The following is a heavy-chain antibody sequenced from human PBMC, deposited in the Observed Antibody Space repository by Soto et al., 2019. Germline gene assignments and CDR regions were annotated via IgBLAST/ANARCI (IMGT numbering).Heavy chain of an antibody. J-gene: IGHJ4*02. V-gene: IGHV3-48*01. Sequence: GGSLRLSCASSGVMFSSYSMDLVRQATGKGLEWVSYISSSGTTVHYADSVKGRFTISRDNAENSLYLQMNSLRAEDTAVYYCARDMHDSTGYYYESFDYWGQGALVTVSS. CDR1: GVMFSSYS. CDR3: ARDMHDSTGYYYESFDY. D-gene: IGHD3-22*01. CDR2: ISSSGTTV.